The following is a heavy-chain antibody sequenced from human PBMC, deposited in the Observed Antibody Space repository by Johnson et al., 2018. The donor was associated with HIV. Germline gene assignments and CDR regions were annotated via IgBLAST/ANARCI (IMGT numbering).Heavy chain of an antibody. D-gene: IGHD3-16*01. CDR3: AREAYRAFDI. Sequence: QVQLVESGGGVVQPGRSLRLSCAASGFTFSSYAMHWVRQAPGKGLEWVAVISYDGSNKYYADSAKGRFTITRDNSKNTLYLQRNSMSAEDTAVYYCAREAYRAFDIWGQGTMVTVSS. CDR2: ISYDGSNK. J-gene: IGHJ3*02. CDR1: GFTFSSYA. V-gene: IGHV3-30-3*01.